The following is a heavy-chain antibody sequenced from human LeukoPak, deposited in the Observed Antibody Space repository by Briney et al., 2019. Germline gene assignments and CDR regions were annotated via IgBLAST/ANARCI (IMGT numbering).Heavy chain of an antibody. CDR2: NSISNSETT. D-gene: IGHD3-16*02. CDR1: GEDISRYS. CDR3: ARGPYDYVWGSYRPNHPDFDC. J-gene: IGHJ4*02. V-gene: IGHV4-59*12. Sequence: PSETLSLTCTVSGEDISRYSWSWIRQPPGKGLEWIGYNSISNSETTNYNPSLKSRVTISVDTSKNQFSLKLSSVTAADTAVYYCARGPYDYVWGSYRPNHPDFDCWGQGTLVTVSS.